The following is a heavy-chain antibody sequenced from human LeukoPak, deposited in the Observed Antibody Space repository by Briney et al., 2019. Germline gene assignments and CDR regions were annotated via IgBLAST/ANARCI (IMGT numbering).Heavy chain of an antibody. Sequence: GGSLRLSCAASGFTVSSNDMNWVRQAPGKGLEWVSVIYSGGSTYYADPVRGRFTISRDGSKNTLYLQMNSLRAEDTAVYYCAREGATTSFDYWGQGTLVTVSS. V-gene: IGHV3-53*01. CDR1: GFTVSSND. CDR3: AREGATTSFDY. J-gene: IGHJ4*02. CDR2: IYSGGST. D-gene: IGHD1-26*01.